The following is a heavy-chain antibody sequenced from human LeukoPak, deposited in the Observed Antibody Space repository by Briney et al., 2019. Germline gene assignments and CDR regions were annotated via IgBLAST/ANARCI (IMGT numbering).Heavy chain of an antibody. D-gene: IGHD3-10*01. Sequence: GGSLRLSCAASGFTFSEHAMSWVRQAPGKGLEWVSGISGSGGSTYYTASAKGRFTISRDNSKNTLYLQMNSLRAEDTAVYYCAREYYGYFDYWGQGTLVTVSS. CDR2: ISGSGGST. CDR3: AREYYGYFDY. CDR1: GFTFSEHA. V-gene: IGHV3-23*01. J-gene: IGHJ4*02.